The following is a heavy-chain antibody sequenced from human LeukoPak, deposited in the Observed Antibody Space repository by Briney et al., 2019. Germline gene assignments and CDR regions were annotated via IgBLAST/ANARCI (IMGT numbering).Heavy chain of an antibody. CDR2: ISSSGSTI. CDR1: GFTFSSYE. D-gene: IGHD6-13*01. CDR3: ARENAKSSSWLSRNYYYYYYMDV. V-gene: IGHV3-48*03. Sequence: GGSLRLSCAASGFTFSSYEMNWVRQAPGKGLEWVSYISSSGSTIYYADSVKGRFTISRDNAKNSLYLQMNSLRAEDTAVYYCARENAKSSSWLSRNYYYYYYMDVWGKGTTVTISS. J-gene: IGHJ6*03.